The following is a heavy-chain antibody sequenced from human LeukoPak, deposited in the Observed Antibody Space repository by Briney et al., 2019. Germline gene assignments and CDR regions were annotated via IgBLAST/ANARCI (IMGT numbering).Heavy chain of an antibody. D-gene: IGHD3-22*01. V-gene: IGHV1-46*01. CDR2: INPSGGST. J-gene: IGHJ3*02. CDR3: ARELRHEKGPYYDSSGYYRHDAFDI. Sequence: ASVMVSCKATGHIITGYYMHRVRQAPGQWLEWMGMINPSGGSTSYAQKFQGRVTMTRDTSTSTVYMELSSLRSEDTAVYYCARELRHEKGPYYDSSGYYRHDAFDIWGQGTMVTVSS. CDR1: GHIITGYY.